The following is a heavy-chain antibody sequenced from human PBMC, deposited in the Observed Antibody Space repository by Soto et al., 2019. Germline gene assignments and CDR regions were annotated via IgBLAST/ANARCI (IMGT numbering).Heavy chain of an antibody. CDR3: ARGRGGYYYSDY. Sequence: SETLSLTCTISGAFMTNSYWNWIRQTPGKAPEWIAYIYYNGITNYNPSLTSRVTISIDTPRNQLSLKLNSVTAADTSMYYCARGRGGYYYSDYWGPGALVTVSS. J-gene: IGHJ4*02. CDR1: GAFMTNSY. V-gene: IGHV4-59*01. CDR2: IYYNGIT. D-gene: IGHD1-26*01.